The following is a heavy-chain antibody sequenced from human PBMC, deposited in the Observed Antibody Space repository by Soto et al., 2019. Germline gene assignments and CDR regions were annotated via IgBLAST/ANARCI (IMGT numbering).Heavy chain of an antibody. D-gene: IGHD2-15*01. CDR2: INAGNGNT. Sequence: QVQLVQSGAEVKKPGASVKVSCKASGYTFTSYAMHWVRQAPGQRLEWMGWINAGNGNTKYSQKFQGRVTITRDTSASTAYMELSSLRSEDTAVYYCARDRFSVVAATYPIDSYYYMDVWGKGTTVTVSS. J-gene: IGHJ6*03. CDR3: ARDRFSVVAATYPIDSYYYMDV. V-gene: IGHV1-3*01. CDR1: GYTFTSYA.